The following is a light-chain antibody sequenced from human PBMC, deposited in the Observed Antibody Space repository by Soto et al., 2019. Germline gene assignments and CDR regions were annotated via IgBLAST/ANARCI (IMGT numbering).Light chain of an antibody. J-gene: IGKJ4*01. CDR3: QQSYITPLT. Sequence: IQLTQSPSSLSASVGDRVTITCRASQGISSYLAWYQQKPGKAPKLLIYAASTLQSGVPSRFSGSGSGTDFTPTISSLQPQDFETYYCQQSYITPLTLGGGTKVDIK. CDR1: QGISSY. CDR2: AAS. V-gene: IGKV1-9*01.